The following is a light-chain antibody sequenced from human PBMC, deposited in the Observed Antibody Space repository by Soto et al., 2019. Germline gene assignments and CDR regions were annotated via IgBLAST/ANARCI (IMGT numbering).Light chain of an antibody. Sequence: QSVLTQPPSASGAPGQRVTISCSGSISNIGANTVNWYQHLPGTAPNLLIYIDDQRPSGVPDRFSGSKSGTSASLAISGLQSEDEADYYCAAWDDSLHGYVFGTGTQLTVL. CDR3: AAWDDSLHGYV. CDR2: IDD. CDR1: ISNIGANT. J-gene: IGLJ1*01. V-gene: IGLV1-44*01.